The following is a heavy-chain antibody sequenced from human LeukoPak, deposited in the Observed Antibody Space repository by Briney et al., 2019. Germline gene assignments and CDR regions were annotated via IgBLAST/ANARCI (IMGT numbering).Heavy chain of an antibody. CDR3: AKGDPYYESSGYYDY. CDR2: IRYDGSNK. D-gene: IGHD3-22*01. Sequence: GGSLRLSCAASGFTFSSYGMYWVRQAPGKGLEWVAFIRYDGSNKYYADSVKGRFTISRDNSKKTLYLQMNSLRPEDAAVYYCAKGDPYYESSGYYDYWGQGALVTVSS. J-gene: IGHJ4*02. V-gene: IGHV3-30*02. CDR1: GFTFSSYG.